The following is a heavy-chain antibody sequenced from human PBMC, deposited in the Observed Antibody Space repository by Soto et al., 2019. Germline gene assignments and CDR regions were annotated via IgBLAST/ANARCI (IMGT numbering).Heavy chain of an antibody. V-gene: IGHV4-39*01. CDR1: GGSISSSSYY. D-gene: IGHD6-13*01. CDR3: AKPSYSSSWYYHYYYMDV. J-gene: IGHJ6*03. Sequence: SETLSLTCTVSGGSISSSSYYWGWIRQPPGKGLEWIGSIYYSGSTYYNPSLKSRVTISVDTSKNQFSLKLSSVTAADTAVYYCAKPSYSSSWYYHYYYMDVWGKGTTVTVSS. CDR2: IYYSGST.